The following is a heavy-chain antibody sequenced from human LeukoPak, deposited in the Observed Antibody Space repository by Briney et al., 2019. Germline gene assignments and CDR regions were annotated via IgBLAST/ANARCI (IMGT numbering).Heavy chain of an antibody. CDR3: ARDYYDFWSGHPNYFDY. Sequence: AAVNVSCKASGGTFSSYTISWVRQAPGQGLEWMGRIIPILGIANYAQTFQGRVTITADKSTSTAYMELSSLRSEDPAVYYCARDYYDFWSGHPNYFDYWGQGTLVTVSS. CDR1: GGTFSSYT. D-gene: IGHD3-3*01. J-gene: IGHJ4*02. V-gene: IGHV1-69*04. CDR2: IIPILGIA.